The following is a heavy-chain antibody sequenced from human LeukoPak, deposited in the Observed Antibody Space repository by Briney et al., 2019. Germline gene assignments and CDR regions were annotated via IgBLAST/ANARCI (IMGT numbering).Heavy chain of an antibody. D-gene: IGHD5-18*01. CDR2: INPNSGDT. J-gene: IGHJ6*03. CDR3: ARILRIQLRDYYYYYYMDV. Sequence: ASVKVSCKASGYTFTGYYMHWVRQAPGQGLEWMGWINPNSGDTNYAQKFQGRVTMTRDTSISTAYMELSRLRYDDTAVYYCARILRIQLRDYYYYYYMDVWGKGTTVTVSS. CDR1: GYTFTGYY. V-gene: IGHV1-2*02.